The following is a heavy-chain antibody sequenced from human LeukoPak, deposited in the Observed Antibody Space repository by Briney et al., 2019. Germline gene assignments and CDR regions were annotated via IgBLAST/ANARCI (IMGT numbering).Heavy chain of an antibody. D-gene: IGHD4-11*01. J-gene: IGHJ6*03. CDR1: GYTFTGYY. CDR2: ISAYNGNT. CDR3: ARRGVTTGYYYYYYYMDV. Sequence: ASVKVSCKASGYTFTGYYMHWVRQAPGQGLEWMGWISAYNGNTNYAQKLQGRVTMTTDTSTSTAYMELRSLRSDDTAVYYCARRGVTTGYYYYYYYMDVWGKGTTVTVSS. V-gene: IGHV1-18*04.